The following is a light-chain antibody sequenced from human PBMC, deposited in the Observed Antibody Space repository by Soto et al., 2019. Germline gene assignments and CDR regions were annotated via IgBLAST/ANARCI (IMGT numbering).Light chain of an antibody. CDR3: QHWHDYSWT. V-gene: IGKV1-5*03. Sequence: DLHMTQSPSTLSASVGDRVTITCRASQSISIWLAWYQQKPGKAPNLLIYKTSSLETGVPSRFSGSGSGTEFPLTISSLQPDDFATYYCQHWHDYSWTFGQGTKVEVK. CDR1: QSISIW. J-gene: IGKJ1*01. CDR2: KTS.